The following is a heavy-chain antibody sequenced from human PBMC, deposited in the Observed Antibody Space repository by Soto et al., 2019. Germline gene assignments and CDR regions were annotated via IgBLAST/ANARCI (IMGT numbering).Heavy chain of an antibody. Sequence: QAHLVESGGGVVQPGRSLRLSCAASGFTFTSYGMHWVRQAPGTRLEWVAVISYDGGLQHYADSVKGRFTISRDNSKNMVFLQKNSLRAEDTAVYYCVSERGYGHASVPYSWGQGSLVSVSS. V-gene: IGHV3-30*03. CDR2: ISYDGGLQ. CDR3: VSERGYGHASVPYS. J-gene: IGHJ4*02. D-gene: IGHD5-18*01. CDR1: GFTFTSYG.